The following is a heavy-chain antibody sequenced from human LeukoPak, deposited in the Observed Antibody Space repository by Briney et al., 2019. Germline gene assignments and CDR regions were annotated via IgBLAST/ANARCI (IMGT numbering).Heavy chain of an antibody. V-gene: IGHV4-59*01. Sequence: SETLSLTCTVSGGSISSYYWSWIRQPPGKGLEWIGYIYYSGSTNYNPSLKSRVTISVDTSKNQFSLKLSSATAADTAVYYCARGGYCSGGSCYPLLNYWGQGTLDTVSS. CDR1: GGSISSYY. D-gene: IGHD2-15*01. CDR2: IYYSGST. J-gene: IGHJ4*02. CDR3: ARGGYCSGGSCYPLLNY.